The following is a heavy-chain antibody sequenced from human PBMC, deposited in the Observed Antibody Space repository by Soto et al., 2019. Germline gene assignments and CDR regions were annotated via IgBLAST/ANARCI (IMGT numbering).Heavy chain of an antibody. CDR2: INAGNGNT. CDR1: GYTFTSYA. D-gene: IGHD6-6*01. V-gene: IGHV1-3*01. Sequence: ASVKVSCKASGYTFTSYAMHWVLQAPGQRLEWMGWINAGNGNTKYSQKFQGRVTITRDTSASTAYMELSSLRSEDTAVYYCARDLPGIAARGVWFDPCGQGTLVTVSS. CDR3: ARDLPGIAARGVWFDP. J-gene: IGHJ5*02.